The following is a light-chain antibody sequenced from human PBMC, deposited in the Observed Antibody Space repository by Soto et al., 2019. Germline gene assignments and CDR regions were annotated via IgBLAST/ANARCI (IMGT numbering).Light chain of an antibody. J-gene: IGKJ1*01. Sequence: DIQMTQSPSTLSASVGDRVTITFRAIQSVRSWLAWYQQKPGRAPKFLIYDASSLESGVPSRFSGSGSGTEFTLTISSLQPDDFATYYCQQYNSYSTFGQGTKVDIK. CDR3: QQYNSYST. V-gene: IGKV1-5*01. CDR2: DAS. CDR1: QSVRSW.